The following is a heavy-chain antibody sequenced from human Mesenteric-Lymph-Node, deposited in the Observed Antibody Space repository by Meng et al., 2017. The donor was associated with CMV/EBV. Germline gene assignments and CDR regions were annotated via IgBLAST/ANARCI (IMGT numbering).Heavy chain of an antibody. CDR1: GFTFTSYA. V-gene: IGHV3-23*01. J-gene: IGHJ6*02. CDR2: IRGSGGST. Sequence: GESLKISCAASGFTFTSYAMSWVRQAPGKGLEWVSVIRGSGGSTYYADSVKGRFTISRDNSKNTLYLQMNSLRAEDTAVYYCAKDEVATITCYYYYGMDVWGQGTTVTVSS. CDR3: AKDEVATITCYYYYGMDV. D-gene: IGHD5-12*01.